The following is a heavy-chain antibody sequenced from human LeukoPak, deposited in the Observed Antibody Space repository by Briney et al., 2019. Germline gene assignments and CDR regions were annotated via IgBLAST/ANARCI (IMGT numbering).Heavy chain of an antibody. CDR1: GGSFSGYY. V-gene: IGHV4-59*12. D-gene: IGHD6-19*01. CDR3: ARDRHSSGWYGDFDY. J-gene: IGHJ4*02. CDR2: IYYSGST. Sequence: SETLSLTCAVYGGSFSGYYWSWIRQPPGKGLEWIGYIYYSGSTNYNPSLKSRVTISVDTSKNQFSLKLSSVTAADTAVYYCARDRHSSGWYGDFDYWGQGTLVTVSS.